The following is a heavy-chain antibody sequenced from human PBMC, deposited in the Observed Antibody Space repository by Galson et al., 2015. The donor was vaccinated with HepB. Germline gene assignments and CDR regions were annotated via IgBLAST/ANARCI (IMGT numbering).Heavy chain of an antibody. J-gene: IGHJ4*02. CDR2: IFTNGGSA. V-gene: IGHV3-64*02. CDR1: GFTFSSYS. D-gene: IGHD3-10*01. Sequence: SLRLPCAASGFTFSSYSMHWVRQAPGKGLEYVSAIFTNGGSAYYADSVKGRFTISRDNFKNTVYLQMGSLRAEDMAVYYCAREGVRSGFDYWGQGALVTVSS. CDR3: AREGVRSGFDY.